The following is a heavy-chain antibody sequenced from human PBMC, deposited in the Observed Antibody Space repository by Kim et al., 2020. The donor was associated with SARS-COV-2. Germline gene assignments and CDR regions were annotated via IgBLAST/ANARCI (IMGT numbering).Heavy chain of an antibody. CDR3: AKDIWSGGDTDHPYYFDY. CDR2: ISWDGGST. CDR1: GFTFDDYT. V-gene: IGHV3-43*01. J-gene: IGHJ4*02. D-gene: IGHD3-3*01. Sequence: GGSLRLSCAASGFTFDDYTMHWVRQAPGKGLEWVSLISWDGGSTYYADSVKGRFTISRDNSKNSLYLQMNSLRTEDTALYYCAKDIWSGGDTDHPYYFDYWGQGTLVTVSS.